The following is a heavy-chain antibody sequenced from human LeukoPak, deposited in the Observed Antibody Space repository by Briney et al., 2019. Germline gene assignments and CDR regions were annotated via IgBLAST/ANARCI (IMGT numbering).Heavy chain of an antibody. V-gene: IGHV4-59*01. CDR3: ARLKYYYDSSGSRAEYFQD. J-gene: IGHJ1*01. CDR2: IYYSGNT. D-gene: IGHD3-22*01. Sequence: PSETLSLTCTVSGGSISSYYWSWIRQPPGKGLEWIGYIYYSGNTNYNPSLKSRVTISVDTSKNQFSLKLSSVTAADTAVYYCARLKYYYDSSGSRAEYFQDWGQGTLVTASS. CDR1: GGSISSYY.